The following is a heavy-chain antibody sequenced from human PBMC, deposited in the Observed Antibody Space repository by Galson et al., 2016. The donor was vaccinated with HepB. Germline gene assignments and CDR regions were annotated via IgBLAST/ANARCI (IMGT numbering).Heavy chain of an antibody. Sequence: SLRLSCAASGFTVSRKYTSWVRQAPGKGLEWVSVIHTGGSTYYADSVKGRFTISRDNSKNTLYLQMNSLRAEDTAVYYCALGTGIGWYGADWGQGTLVTVSS. D-gene: IGHD6-19*01. CDR2: IHTGGST. J-gene: IGHJ4*02. CDR1: GFTVSRKY. CDR3: ALGTGIGWYGAD. V-gene: IGHV3-53*01.